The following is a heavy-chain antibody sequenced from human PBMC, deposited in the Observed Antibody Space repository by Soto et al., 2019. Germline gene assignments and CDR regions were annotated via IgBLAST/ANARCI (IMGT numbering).Heavy chain of an antibody. CDR2: ISFDGRDI. D-gene: IGHD3-10*01. V-gene: IGHV3-30*18. Sequence: QVQLVESGGGVVHPGTSLRLSCVTSGFTFSSFAMDWVRQAPGKGLEWVAAISFDGRDISYRESVKGRFTISRGKFKNTVYLQMNSLRPEDTAVYYCAKESLDYFDSGRFYAPAFDHWGQGTLVTVSS. J-gene: IGHJ4*02. CDR3: AKESLDYFDSGRFYAPAFDH. CDR1: GFTFSSFA.